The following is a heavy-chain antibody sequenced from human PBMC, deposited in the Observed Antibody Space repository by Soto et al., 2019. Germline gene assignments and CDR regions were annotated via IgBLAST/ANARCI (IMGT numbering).Heavy chain of an antibody. D-gene: IGHD3-22*01. CDR2: INAGNGNT. V-gene: IGHV1-3*01. CDR3: ARSIVVVTSFDY. CDR1: GYTFTSYA. Sequence: GASVKVSCKASGYTFTSYAMHWVRQAPGQRLEWMGWINAGNGNTKYSQKIQGRVTITRDTSASTAYMELSSLRSEDTAVYYCARSIVVVTSFDYWGQGTLVNVSS. J-gene: IGHJ4*02.